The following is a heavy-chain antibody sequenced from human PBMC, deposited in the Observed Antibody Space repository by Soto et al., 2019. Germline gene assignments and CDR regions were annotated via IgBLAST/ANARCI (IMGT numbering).Heavy chain of an antibody. CDR3: ARIRYYDSSGYYRIDAFDI. CDR2: IDWDDDK. CDR1: GFSLSTSGMC. D-gene: IGHD3-22*01. Sequence: SGPTLVNPTQTLTLTCTFSGFSLSTSGMCGSWIRQPPGKALEWLALIDWDDDKYYSTSLKTRLTISKDTSKNQVVLTMTNMDPVDTATYYCARIRYYDSSGYYRIDAFDIWGQGTMVTVSS. J-gene: IGHJ3*02. V-gene: IGHV2-70*01.